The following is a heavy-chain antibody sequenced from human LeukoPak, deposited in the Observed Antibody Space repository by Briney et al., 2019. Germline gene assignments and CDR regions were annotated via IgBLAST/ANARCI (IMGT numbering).Heavy chain of an antibody. CDR3: AKGSAVTHQLYFDY. CDR2: ISSSSSYI. D-gene: IGHD5-18*01. V-gene: IGHV3-21*04. J-gene: IGHJ4*02. CDR1: GFTFSSYS. Sequence: PGGSLRLSCAASGFTFSSYSMNWVRQAPGKGLEWVSSISSSSSYIYYADSVKGRFTISRDNSKNTLYLQMNSLRAEDTAVYYCAKGSAVTHQLYFDYWGQGTLVTVSS.